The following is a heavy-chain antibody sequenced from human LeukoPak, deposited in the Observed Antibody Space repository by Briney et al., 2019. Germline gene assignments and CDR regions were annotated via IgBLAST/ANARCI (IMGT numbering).Heavy chain of an antibody. CDR1: GFTFRGFD. CDR3: ARDLTVAGPMDV. V-gene: IGHV3-48*03. Sequence: PGGSLRLSCGASGFTFRGFDMNWVRQAPGKGLEWVSYISTSGNTIYYADSVKGRFTISRDNARNSLDLQMRSLRAEDTAVYYCARDLTVAGPMDVWGQGTTVTVSS. CDR2: ISTSGNTI. D-gene: IGHD6-19*01. J-gene: IGHJ6*02.